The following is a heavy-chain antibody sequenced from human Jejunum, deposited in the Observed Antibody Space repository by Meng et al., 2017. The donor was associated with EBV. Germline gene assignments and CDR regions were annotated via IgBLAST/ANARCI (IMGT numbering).Heavy chain of an antibody. CDR3: TDVGGDMI. D-gene: IGHD3-16*01. J-gene: IGHJ4*02. CDR2: IKRTTDGGTT. V-gene: IGHV3-15*01. Sequence: EVPRVGSGGGLVRPGESLRLSCPASGFTFTNSHMTWVRQAPGKGLEWVGRIKRTTDGGTTDYAAPVKGRFTISRDDSKNTLYLQMNSLKTEDTAVYYCTDVGGDMIWGQGILVTVSS. CDR1: GFTFTNSH.